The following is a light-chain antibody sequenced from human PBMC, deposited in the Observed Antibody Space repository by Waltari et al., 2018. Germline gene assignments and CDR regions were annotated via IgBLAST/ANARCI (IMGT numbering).Light chain of an antibody. V-gene: IGKV3-20*01. J-gene: IGKJ1*01. CDR3: QQYGSSPRT. CDR1: QSVSSSY. CDR2: GAS. Sequence: CRASQSVSSSYLAWYQQKPGQAPRLLIYGASSRATGIPDRFSGSGSGTDFTLTISRPEPEDFAVYYCQQYGSSPRTFGQGTKVEIK.